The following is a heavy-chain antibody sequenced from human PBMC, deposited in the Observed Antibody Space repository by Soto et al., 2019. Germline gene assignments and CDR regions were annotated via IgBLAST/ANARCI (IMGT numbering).Heavy chain of an antibody. CDR1: DGSLSPNY. Sequence: SETLSLTCSVSDGSLSPNYWSWVRQPPGKGLEWIGYIYYAGTTTYNPSLKSRVSISVDTSKNEVSLTLTSVTAADTAVYYCARLGAYYQALDSWGQGTLVTVST. CDR2: IYYAGTT. V-gene: IGHV4-59*08. J-gene: IGHJ4*02. CDR3: ARLGAYYQALDS. D-gene: IGHD3-22*01.